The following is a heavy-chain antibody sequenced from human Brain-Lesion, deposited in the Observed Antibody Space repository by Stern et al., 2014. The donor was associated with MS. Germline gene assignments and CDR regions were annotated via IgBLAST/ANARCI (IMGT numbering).Heavy chain of an antibody. J-gene: IGHJ4*02. CDR2: YDLEDGEI. V-gene: IGHV1-24*01. Sequence: QDQLVQPGAEVKKPGASVKVSCKLSGYTLTELSMHWVRQAPGKGLEWMGGYDLEDGEIMYAQKFQGRVNMTEDTSTDTAYMELSSLRSEDTAVYYCATGIGLWAFDYWGQGTLVTVSS. CDR3: ATGIGLWAFDY. CDR1: GYTLTELS. D-gene: IGHD7-27*01.